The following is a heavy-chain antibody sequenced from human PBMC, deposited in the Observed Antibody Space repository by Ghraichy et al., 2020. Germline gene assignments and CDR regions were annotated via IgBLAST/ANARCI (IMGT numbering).Heavy chain of an antibody. D-gene: IGHD2-2*03. V-gene: IGHV3-74*01. Sequence: GGSLRLSCAASGFTFSSYWMHWVRQAPGKGLVWVSRINSDGSSTSYADSVKGRFTISRDNAKNTLYLQMNSLRAEDTAVYYCASLDIVVVPAAHPTYYYYYMDVWGKGTTVTVSS. J-gene: IGHJ6*03. CDR2: INSDGSST. CDR3: ASLDIVVVPAAHPTYYYYYMDV. CDR1: GFTFSSYW.